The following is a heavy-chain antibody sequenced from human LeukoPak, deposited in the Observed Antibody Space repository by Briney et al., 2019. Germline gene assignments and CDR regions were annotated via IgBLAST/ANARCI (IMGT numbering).Heavy chain of an antibody. Sequence: TLSLTCTVSGGSISSGDYHWSWIRQPPGKGLEWIGYIYYNRNTYYHPSLKSRVTISIDTSKNQFSLKLTSVTAADTAVYYCGRVPDAYSNPYFDSWGQGTLVTVSS. CDR1: GGSISSGDYH. D-gene: IGHD4-11*01. CDR3: GRVPDAYSNPYFDS. V-gene: IGHV4-30-4*08. J-gene: IGHJ4*02. CDR2: IYYNRNT.